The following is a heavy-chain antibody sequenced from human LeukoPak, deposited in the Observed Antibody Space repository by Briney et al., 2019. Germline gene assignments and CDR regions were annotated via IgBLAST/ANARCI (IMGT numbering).Heavy chain of an antibody. CDR2: ISSSSSYI. CDR3: ATYDYVWGRYRLAQSDY. J-gene: IGHJ4*02. Sequence: GSLRLSCAASGFTFSSYSMNWVRQAPGKGLEWVSSISSSSSYIYYADSVKGRFTISRDNAKNSLYLQINSLRAEDTAIYYCATYDYVWGRYRLAQSDYWGQGTLVTVSS. CDR1: GFTFSSYS. D-gene: IGHD3-16*02. V-gene: IGHV3-21*04.